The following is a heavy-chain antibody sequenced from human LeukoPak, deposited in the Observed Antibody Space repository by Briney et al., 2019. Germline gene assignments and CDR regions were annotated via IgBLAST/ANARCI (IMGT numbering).Heavy chain of an antibody. CDR1: GGSISSYY. D-gene: IGHD6-13*01. Sequence: PSETLSLTCTVSGGSISSYYWSWIRQPPGKGLEWIGYIYYSGSTNYNPSLKSRVTISVDTSKNQFSLKLSSVTAADTAVYYCARQGSGWYDWYFDLWGRGTLVTVSS. J-gene: IGHJ2*01. V-gene: IGHV4-59*01. CDR2: IYYSGST. CDR3: ARQGSGWYDWYFDL.